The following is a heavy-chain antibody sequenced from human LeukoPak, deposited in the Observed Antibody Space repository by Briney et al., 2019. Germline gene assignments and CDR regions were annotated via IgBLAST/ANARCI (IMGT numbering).Heavy chain of an antibody. Sequence: SETLSLTCAVYGGSFSGYYRSWIRQPPGKGLEWIGEINHSGSTNYNPSLKSRVTISVDTSKNQFSLKLSSVTAADTAVYYCASAPGYCSSTSCYAMSYYYYYGMDVWGKGTTVTVSS. CDR1: GGSFSGYY. D-gene: IGHD2-2*01. CDR2: INHSGST. J-gene: IGHJ6*04. CDR3: ASAPGYCSSTSCYAMSYYYYYGMDV. V-gene: IGHV4-34*01.